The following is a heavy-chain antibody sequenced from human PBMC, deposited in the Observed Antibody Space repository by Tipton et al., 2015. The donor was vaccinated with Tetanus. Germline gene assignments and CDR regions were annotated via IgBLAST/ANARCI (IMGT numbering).Heavy chain of an antibody. CDR3: ARLGLRYLPRHFDS. V-gene: IGHV4-34*01. D-gene: IGHD4-17*01. CDR1: GGSLSGYH. J-gene: IGHJ4*02. CDR2: INPSGGGSS. Sequence: GLVKPSETLSLSCAVYGGSLSGYHWSWIRQPPGKGLEWIGEINPSGGGSSNYDPSLKSRVTFSVDTAKNQFSLMLRSGTAADTAIYYCARLGLRYLPRHFDSWCQGTLVTVSS.